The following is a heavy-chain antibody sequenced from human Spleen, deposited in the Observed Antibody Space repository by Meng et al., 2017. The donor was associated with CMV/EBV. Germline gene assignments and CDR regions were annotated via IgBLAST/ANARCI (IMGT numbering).Heavy chain of an antibody. V-gene: IGHV4-30-4*01. CDR2: IYYSGNT. J-gene: IGHJ5*02. D-gene: IGHD1-14*01. CDR1: GGSMSSGDYF. CDR3: ARAEYYNWFDP. Sequence: QVQLHDAGPGVVKPSQTLFLTCTVAGGSMSSGDYFWNWIRQPPGKGLEWIGYIYYSGNTYYNPSLKSRVTISIDTSKNQFSLKLSSVTAADTAVYYCARAEYYNWFDPWGQGTLVTVSS.